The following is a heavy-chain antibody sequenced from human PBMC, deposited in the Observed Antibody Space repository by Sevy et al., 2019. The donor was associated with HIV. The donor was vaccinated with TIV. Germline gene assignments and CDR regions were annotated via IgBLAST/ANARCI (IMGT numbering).Heavy chain of an antibody. J-gene: IGHJ4*02. Sequence: SETLSLTCTVSGGSISSSETYWSWIRQSPGGGLEWIGYIHYTGGTYYNPFLKDRVAMSVDTSERQFSLGLSLLTAADTAVYFCASKRGYNHGPFDYWGQGTLVTVSS. V-gene: IGHV4-30-4*08. CDR3: ASKRGYNHGPFDY. CDR1: GGSISSSETY. D-gene: IGHD5-12*01. CDR2: IHYTGGT.